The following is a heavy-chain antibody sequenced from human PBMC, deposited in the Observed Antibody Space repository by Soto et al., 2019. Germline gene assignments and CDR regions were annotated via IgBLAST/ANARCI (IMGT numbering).Heavy chain of an antibody. J-gene: IGHJ6*02. CDR3: ARDGYYGDYVHYYYYGMDV. Sequence: GGSLRPSCAASGFTFSSYGMHWVRQAPGKGLEWVAVIWYDGSNKYYADSVKGRFTISRDNSKNTLYLQMNSLRAEDTAVYYCARDGYYGDYVHYYYYGMDVWGQGTTVTVSS. CDR2: IWYDGSNK. D-gene: IGHD4-17*01. CDR1: GFTFSSYG. V-gene: IGHV3-33*01.